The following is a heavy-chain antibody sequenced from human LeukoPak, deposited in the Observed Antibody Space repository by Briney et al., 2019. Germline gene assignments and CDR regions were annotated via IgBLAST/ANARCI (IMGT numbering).Heavy chain of an antibody. Sequence: ASVKVSCKASGGTFSSYAISWVRQAPGQGLEWMGGIIPIFGTANYAQKFQGRVTITADKSTSTAYMELSSLRSEDTAVYYCAREVRWDKVMVFVVFVIWGQGKRVTAFS. CDR2: IIPIFGTA. J-gene: IGHJ3*02. D-gene: IGHD5-18*01. CDR1: GGTFSSYA. CDR3: AREVRWDKVMVFVVFVI. V-gene: IGHV1-69*06.